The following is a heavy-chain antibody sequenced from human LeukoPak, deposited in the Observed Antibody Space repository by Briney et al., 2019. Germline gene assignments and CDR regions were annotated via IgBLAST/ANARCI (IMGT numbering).Heavy chain of an antibody. J-gene: IGHJ5*02. CDR3: ARRLQTTNWFDP. D-gene: IGHD1-14*01. CDR1: GGSISSSSYY. CDR2: IYYSGST. V-gene: IGHV4-39*07. Sequence: TPSETLSLTCTVSGGSISSSSYYWGWIRQPPGKGLEWIGSIYYSGSTYYNPSLKSRVTISVDTSKNQFSLKLSSVTAAVTAVYYCARRLQTTNWFDPWGQGTLVTVSS.